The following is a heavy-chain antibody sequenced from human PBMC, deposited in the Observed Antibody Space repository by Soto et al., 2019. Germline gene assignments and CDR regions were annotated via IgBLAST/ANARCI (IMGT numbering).Heavy chain of an antibody. CDR3: ARDTIAARPVDYYYGMDV. V-gene: IGHV1-69*13. D-gene: IGHD6-6*01. Sequence: SVKVSCKASGGTFSSYSISWVREAPGQGLEWMGGIIPIFGTANYAQKFQGRVTITADESTSTAYMELSSLRSEDTAVYYCARDTIAARPVDYYYGMDVWGQGTTVTVSS. J-gene: IGHJ6*02. CDR1: GGTFSSYS. CDR2: IIPIFGTA.